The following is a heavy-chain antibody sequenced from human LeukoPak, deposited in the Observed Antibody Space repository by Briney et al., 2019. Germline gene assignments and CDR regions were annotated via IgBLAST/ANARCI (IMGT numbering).Heavy chain of an antibody. D-gene: IGHD2-2*01. CDR1: EFSFNNYA. CDR2: ISASGGST. J-gene: IGHJ3*01. CDR3: AKDRFCTSISCSGGTAFDF. Sequence: GGSLRLPCEISEFSFNNYAMYWVRQPPGKGLEWVSGISASGGSTSLSDSVKGRFTISRDNSKDTLFLQMNNVRAEDTAVYFCAKDRFCTSISCSGGTAFDFWGRGTLVTVSS. V-gene: IGHV3-23*01.